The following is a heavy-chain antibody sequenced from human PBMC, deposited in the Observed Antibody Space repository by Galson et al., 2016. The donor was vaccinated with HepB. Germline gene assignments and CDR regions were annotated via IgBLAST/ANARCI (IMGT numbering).Heavy chain of an antibody. CDR1: GFTFSRFW. CDR3: ARHGDEAGWNFHQ. V-gene: IGHV3-7*03. D-gene: IGHD6-19*01. Sequence: SLRLSCAASGFTFSRFWMNWVRQAPGKGLEWVASIKEDGSKAFYADSVKGRFTISRDNVANSLSLQMNSLRAEDTAVFYCARHGDEAGWNFHQWGQGTLVTVSS. J-gene: IGHJ1*01. CDR2: IKEDGSKA.